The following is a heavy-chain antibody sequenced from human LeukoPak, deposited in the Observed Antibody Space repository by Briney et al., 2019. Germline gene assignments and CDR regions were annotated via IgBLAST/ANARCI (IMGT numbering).Heavy chain of an antibody. CDR3: ARGGNSREGAFDI. V-gene: IGHV4-59*01. Sequence: SETLPLTCTVSGGSISSYYWSWIRQPPGKGLEWIGYIHYSGSTKYNPSLKSRVTISVDTSKNQFSLKLSSVTAAETAVYYCARGGNSREGAFDIWGQGTMVTVSS. CDR2: IHYSGST. CDR1: GGSISSYY. D-gene: IGHD4-23*01. J-gene: IGHJ3*02.